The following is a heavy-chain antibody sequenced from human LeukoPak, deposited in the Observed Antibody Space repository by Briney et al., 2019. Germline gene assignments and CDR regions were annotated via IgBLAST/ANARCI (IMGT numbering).Heavy chain of an antibody. D-gene: IGHD3-3*01. CDR3: VRASGYLHDFDF. V-gene: IGHV3-74*03. CDR1: GFAFSKYR. J-gene: IGHJ4*02. CDR2: ISKDGATR. Sequence: QPGGSLRLSCEASGFAFSKYRMHWVRQAPGKGLVWVSFISKDGATRTYVDSVRDRFTISRDNSKNILFLQMNSPKSEDTAMYYCVRASGYLHDFDFWGQGTLVTVSS.